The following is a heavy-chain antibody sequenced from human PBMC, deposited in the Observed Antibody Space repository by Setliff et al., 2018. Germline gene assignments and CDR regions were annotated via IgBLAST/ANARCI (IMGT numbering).Heavy chain of an antibody. CDR3: ARELRSPYWHLDS. J-gene: IGHJ5*01. CDR1: GGSFRSDG. V-gene: IGHV1-69*13. D-gene: IGHD3-16*01. Sequence: SVKVSCKASGGSFRSDGFNWVRQAPGQGLEWMGRIIPVFRTAKYAQKFQGRVTISADESTRTAYMELSSLRFEDTAVYYCARELRSPYWHLDSWGQGTQVTVSS. CDR2: IIPVFRTA.